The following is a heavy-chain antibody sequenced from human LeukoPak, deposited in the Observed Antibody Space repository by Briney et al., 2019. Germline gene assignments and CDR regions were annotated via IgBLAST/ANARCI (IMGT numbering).Heavy chain of an antibody. J-gene: IGHJ6*03. CDR1: GFTFSSYW. CDR2: INTDGNNK. Sequence: GGSLRLSCAASGFTFSSYWMHWVRQAPGKGPVWVSRINTDGNNKIYADSVKGRFTISRDNAKNTLYLQMNSLRAEDTAVYYCARGSPRGYYYYYMDVWGKGTTVTVSS. CDR3: ARGSPRGYYYYYMDV. V-gene: IGHV3-74*01.